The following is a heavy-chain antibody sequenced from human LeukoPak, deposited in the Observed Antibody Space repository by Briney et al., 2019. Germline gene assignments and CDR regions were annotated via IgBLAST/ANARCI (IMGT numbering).Heavy chain of an antibody. CDR1: GYTFTSYG. CDR2: ISAYNGNT. CDR3: ARDLDVAGYFDY. Sequence: ASVKVSCKASGYTFTSYGISWVRQAPGQGLEWMGWISAYNGNTNYAQKLQGRVTMTTDTSTSTAYMELRSLRSDDTAVYYCARDLDVAGYFDYWGQGALVTVSS. J-gene: IGHJ4*02. V-gene: IGHV1-18*01. D-gene: IGHD6-19*01.